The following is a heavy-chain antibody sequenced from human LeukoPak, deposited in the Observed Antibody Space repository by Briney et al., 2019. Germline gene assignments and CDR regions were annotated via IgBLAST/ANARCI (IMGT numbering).Heavy chain of an antibody. D-gene: IGHD3-16*01. J-gene: IGHJ6*03. CDR2: IIPILGIA. CDR1: GGTFSSYA. V-gene: IGHV1-69*04. Sequence: SVKVSCKASGGTFSSYAIGWVRQAPGQGLEWMGRIIPILGIANYAQKLQGRVTITADKSTSTAYMELSSLRSEDTAVYYCARDGVFWGYYMDVWGKGTTVTVSS. CDR3: ARDGVFWGYYMDV.